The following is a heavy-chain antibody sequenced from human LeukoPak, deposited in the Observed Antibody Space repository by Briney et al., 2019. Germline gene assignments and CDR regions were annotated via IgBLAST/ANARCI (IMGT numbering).Heavy chain of an antibody. Sequence: SETLSLTCTVSGGSMNDNYWNWVRQPPGKGLEWIGYIYYSGSTNYNPSLKSRVTISVDTSKNQFSLKLSSVTAADTAVYYCARACSGGSCYSMRFDPWGQGTLVTVSS. V-gene: IGHV4-59*01. CDR1: GGSMNDNY. J-gene: IGHJ5*02. CDR3: ARACSGGSCYSMRFDP. D-gene: IGHD2-15*01. CDR2: IYYSGST.